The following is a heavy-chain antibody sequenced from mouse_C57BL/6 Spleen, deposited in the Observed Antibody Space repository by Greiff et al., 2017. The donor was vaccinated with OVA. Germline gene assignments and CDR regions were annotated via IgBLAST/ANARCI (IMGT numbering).Heavy chain of an antibody. D-gene: IGHD3-2*02. J-gene: IGHJ3*01. Sequence: QVQLKESGAELARPGASVKMSCKASGYTFTSYTMHWVKQRPGQGLEWIGYINPSSGYTKYNQKFKDKATLTADKSSSTAYMQLSSLTSEDSAVYYCAPGEDSSGYVWFAYWGQGTLVTVSA. CDR3: APGEDSSGYVWFAY. CDR1: GYTFTSYT. V-gene: IGHV1-4*01. CDR2: INPSSGYT.